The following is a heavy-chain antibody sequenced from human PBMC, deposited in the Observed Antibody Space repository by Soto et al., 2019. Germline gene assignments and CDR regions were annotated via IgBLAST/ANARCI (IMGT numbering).Heavy chain of an antibody. D-gene: IGHD6-13*01. J-gene: IGHJ5*02. V-gene: IGHV4-39*01. CDR3: ARRYSSSWPYNWFDP. CDR2: FHYNENT. Sequence: SETLSLTCTVSGGSIGSGPYSWGWIRQPPGEGLEWIGTFHYNENTYFNRSLESRVTISVDTSKNQFSLKVNSVTVADTAVYYCARRYSSSWPYNWFDPWGQGTLVTVSS. CDR1: GGSIGSGPYS.